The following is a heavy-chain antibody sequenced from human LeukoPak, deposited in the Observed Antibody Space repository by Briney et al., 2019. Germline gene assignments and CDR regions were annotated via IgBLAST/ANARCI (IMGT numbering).Heavy chain of an antibody. D-gene: IGHD1-26*01. V-gene: IGHV3-9*01. CDR1: GFTFDDYA. CDR3: AKDTKWELPPGNFDY. Sequence: PGGSLRLSCAASGFTFDDYAMHWVRQAPGKGLEWVSGISRNSGSIGYADSVKGRFTISRDNAKNSLYLQMNSLRAEDTALYYCAKDTKWELPPGNFDYWGQGTLVTVSS. J-gene: IGHJ4*02. CDR2: ISRNSGSI.